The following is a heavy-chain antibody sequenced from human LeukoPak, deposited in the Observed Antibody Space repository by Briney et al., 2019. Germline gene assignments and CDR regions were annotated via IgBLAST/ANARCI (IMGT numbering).Heavy chain of an antibody. V-gene: IGHV3-48*04. CDR2: ISSSGSTI. CDR3: ARDRLGGDCSFDY. J-gene: IGHJ4*02. Sequence: GGSLRLSCAASGFTFSSYTMNWVRQAPGKGLEWVSYISSSGSTIYYADSVKGRFTISRDNAKNSLYLQMNSLRAEDTAVYYCARDRLGGDCSFDYWGQGTLVTVSS. CDR1: GFTFSSYT. D-gene: IGHD2-21*02.